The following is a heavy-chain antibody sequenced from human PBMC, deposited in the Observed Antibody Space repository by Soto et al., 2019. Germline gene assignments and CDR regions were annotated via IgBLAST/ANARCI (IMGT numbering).Heavy chain of an antibody. CDR3: ARKQAGYFYGIDY. J-gene: IGHJ4*02. CDR2: IYDSGST. D-gene: IGHD3-10*01. V-gene: IGHV4-31*03. Sequence: LSLTCTVSGGSITSGGYYWSWIRQHPGKGLEWLGYIYDSGSTFYNPSLKSRITLSVDTSKNQFSLKLSSVTVADTAVYFCARKQAGYFYGIDYWGQGTLVTVSS. CDR1: GGSITSGGYY.